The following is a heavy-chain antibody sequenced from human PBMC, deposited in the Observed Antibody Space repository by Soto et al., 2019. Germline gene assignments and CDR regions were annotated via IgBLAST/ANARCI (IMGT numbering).Heavy chain of an antibody. J-gene: IGHJ4*02. CDR2: MYRGDDK. V-gene: IGHV2-5*02. D-gene: IGHD1-26*01. CDR3: ARTAATGAYWESFDF. CDR1: GFSLSNSGVG. Sequence: QITLKESGPTLVKPTQTLTLTCTFSGFSLSNSGVGVGWIRQPPGKALEWLALMYRGDDKRYNPSLKCRITIPKDSSKTQVAFTMTNMDPLDTARYYCARTAATGAYWESFDFWGQGTLVPVSS.